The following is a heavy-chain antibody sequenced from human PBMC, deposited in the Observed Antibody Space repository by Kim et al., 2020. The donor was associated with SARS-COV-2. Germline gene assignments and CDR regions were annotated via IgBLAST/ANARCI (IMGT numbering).Heavy chain of an antibody. CDR2: ISYDGSQS. CDR1: GFTFGHYA. CDR3: ARLGPYSSGWDPFDY. D-gene: IGHD6-19*01. V-gene: IGHV3-30*14. J-gene: IGHJ4*02. Sequence: GGSLRLSCVASGFTFGHYAMHWVRQAPGKGLEWLAVISYDGSQSYYADSVKGRFTMSRDNSKNSLLVQMNSLRPEDTAMYYCARLGPYSSGWDPFDYWGQGTQVTVSS.